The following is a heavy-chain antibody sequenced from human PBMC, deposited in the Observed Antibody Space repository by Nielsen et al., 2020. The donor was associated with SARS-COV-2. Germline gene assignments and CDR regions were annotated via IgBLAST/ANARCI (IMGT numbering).Heavy chain of an antibody. CDR1: GYSFTSYW. D-gene: IGHD6-19*01. V-gene: IGHV5-51*01. CDR2: IYPGDSDT. CDR3: ARLRSSGWSQRGDYFDY. J-gene: IGHJ4*02. Sequence: GESLKISCKGSGYSFTSYWIGWVRQMPGKGLEWMGIIYPGDSDTRYSPSFQGQVTISADKSISTAYLQWSSLKASDTAMYYCARLRSSGWSQRGDYFDYWGQGTLVTVSS.